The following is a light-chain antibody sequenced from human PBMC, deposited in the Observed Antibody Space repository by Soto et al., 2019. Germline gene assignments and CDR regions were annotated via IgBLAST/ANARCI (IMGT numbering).Light chain of an antibody. J-gene: IGKJ5*01. Sequence: VLTRSPATLSLSPGERATLSCRASQSIHTSLAWYQQKPGQPPRLVVYDSTLRANGVPDRFGGSMSGTEFTLTLKNLEPEDFAVYYCQQRNVWPPITFGQGTRLEIK. CDR3: QQRNVWPPIT. V-gene: IGKV3-11*01. CDR1: QSIHTS. CDR2: DST.